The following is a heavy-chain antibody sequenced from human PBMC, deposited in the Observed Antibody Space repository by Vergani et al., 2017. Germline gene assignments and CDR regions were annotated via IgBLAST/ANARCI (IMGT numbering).Heavy chain of an antibody. V-gene: IGHV1-18*01. CDR3: AAPRPQGYCSGGSCYSDDAFDI. Sequence: QVQLVQSGAEVKKPGASVKVSCKASGYTFSTYGISWVRQAPGQGLEWMGWISAYNGNTNYPEKFQGRLTMTTDTSTRTAYMELRSLRSDDTAVYYCAAPRPQGYCSGGSCYSDDAFDIWGQGTMVTVSS. CDR1: GYTFSTYG. CDR2: ISAYNGNT. J-gene: IGHJ3*02. D-gene: IGHD2-15*01.